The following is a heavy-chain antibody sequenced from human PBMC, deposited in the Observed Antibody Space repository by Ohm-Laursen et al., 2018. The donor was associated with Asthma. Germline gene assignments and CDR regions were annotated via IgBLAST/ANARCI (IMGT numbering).Heavy chain of an antibody. CDR1: GFTFDDYA. J-gene: IGHJ4*02. D-gene: IGHD5-12*01. CDR3: AKDRDIVASPFDY. Sequence: SLRLSCAASGFTFDDYAMHWVRQAPGKGLEWVSGISWNSGSTDYADSVKGRFTLSRDNSKNTLYLEMNSLRAEDTALYYCAKDRDIVASPFDYWGQGTLVTVSS. V-gene: IGHV3-9*01. CDR2: ISWNSGST.